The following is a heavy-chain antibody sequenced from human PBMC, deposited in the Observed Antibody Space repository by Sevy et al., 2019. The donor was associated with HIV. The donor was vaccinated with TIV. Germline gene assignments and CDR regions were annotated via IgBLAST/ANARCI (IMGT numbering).Heavy chain of an antibody. CDR1: TFTFNDYW. J-gene: IGHJ6*02. D-gene: IGHD3-16*01. CDR3: GGGGGGLDV. Sequence: GGSLRLSCAASTFTFNDYWMNWVRQAPGKGLEWVANINQHGSEKYFVDSVKGRFTISRDNAKNSLYLQMNSLRAEDRAGYYGGGGGGGLDVWGQGTTVTVSS. CDR2: INQHGSEK. V-gene: IGHV3-7*01.